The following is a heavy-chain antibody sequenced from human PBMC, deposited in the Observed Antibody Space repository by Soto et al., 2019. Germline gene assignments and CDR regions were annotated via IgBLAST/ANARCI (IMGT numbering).Heavy chain of an antibody. CDR2: IYHSGST. J-gene: IGHJ5*02. Sequence: SETLSLTCAVSGYSISSGYYWGWIRQPPGKGLEWIGSIYHSGSTYYNPSLKSRVTISVDTSKNQCSLKLSSVTAADTAVYYCARVVSTYYYDSSGYFFIPCNCFDHRGQGTLVTVSS. CDR1: GYSISSGYY. V-gene: IGHV4-38-2*01. CDR3: ARVVSTYYYDSSGYFFIPCNCFDH. D-gene: IGHD3-22*01.